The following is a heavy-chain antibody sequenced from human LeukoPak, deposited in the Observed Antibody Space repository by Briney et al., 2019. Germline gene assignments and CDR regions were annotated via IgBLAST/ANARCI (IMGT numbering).Heavy chain of an antibody. CDR3: ARNPDPLYYDFWSGYYGGSWFDP. CDR1: GFTFSSYW. Sequence: GGSLILSCAASGFTFSSYWMHWVRQAPGKGLVWVSRINSDGSSTSYADSVKGRFTISRDNAKNTLYLQMNSLRAEDTAVYYCARNPDPLYYDFWSGYYGGSWFDPWGQGTLVTVSS. J-gene: IGHJ5*02. V-gene: IGHV3-74*01. CDR2: INSDGSST. D-gene: IGHD3-3*01.